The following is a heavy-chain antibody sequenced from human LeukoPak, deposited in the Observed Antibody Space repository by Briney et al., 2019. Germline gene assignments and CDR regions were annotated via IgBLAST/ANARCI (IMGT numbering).Heavy chain of an antibody. CDR1: GYTFTTNYA. D-gene: IGHD1-1*01. Sequence: GASVKVSCKASGYTFTTNYAMNWVRHAPGHGPEWMGCIDTNTGNPTYAQDFTGRFVFSLDTSVSTAYLQISSLKAEDTAVYYCAREPPTPQNAGTTRAGAFDIWGQGTMVTVSS. J-gene: IGHJ3*02. CDR2: IDTNTGNP. CDR3: AREPPTPQNAGTTRAGAFDI. V-gene: IGHV7-4-1*02.